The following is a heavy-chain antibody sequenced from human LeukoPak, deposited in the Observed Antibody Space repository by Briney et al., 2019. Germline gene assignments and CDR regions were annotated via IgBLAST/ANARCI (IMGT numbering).Heavy chain of an antibody. D-gene: IGHD3-22*01. Sequence: GASVKVSCKASGGTFSSYAISWVRQAPGQGLEWMGGIIPIFGTANYAQKFQGRVTITADKSTSTAYMELSSLRSEDTAVYYCARDTRGGYYDSTRSGFDPWGQGTLVTVSS. J-gene: IGHJ5*02. CDR1: GGTFSSYA. CDR3: ARDTRGGYYDSTRSGFDP. V-gene: IGHV1-69*06. CDR2: IIPIFGTA.